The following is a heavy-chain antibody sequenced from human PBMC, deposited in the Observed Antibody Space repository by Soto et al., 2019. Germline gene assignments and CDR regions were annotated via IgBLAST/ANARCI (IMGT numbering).Heavy chain of an antibody. Sequence: QVQLQESGPGLVKPSQTLSLTCTVSGGSISSGGYYWSWISKHPGKGLEWIGYIYYSGSTYYNPSLKSRVTISVDTSKNQFSLKLSSVTAADTAVYYCARTRYDGTKWFDPWGQGTLVTVSS. J-gene: IGHJ5*02. V-gene: IGHV4-31*03. CDR2: IYYSGST. CDR3: ARTRYDGTKWFDP. CDR1: GGSISSGGYY. D-gene: IGHD2-8*01.